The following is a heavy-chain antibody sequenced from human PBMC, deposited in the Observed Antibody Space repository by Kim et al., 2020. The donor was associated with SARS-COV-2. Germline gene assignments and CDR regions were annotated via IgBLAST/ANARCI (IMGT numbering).Heavy chain of an antibody. V-gene: IGHV5-51*01. CDR3: ARQDSSGYGFDY. D-gene: IGHD6-13*01. Sequence: RYSPSFQGQVTISVDTSISTAYLQWTSLKASDTAMYYCARQDSSGYGFDYWGQGTLVTVSS. J-gene: IGHJ4*02.